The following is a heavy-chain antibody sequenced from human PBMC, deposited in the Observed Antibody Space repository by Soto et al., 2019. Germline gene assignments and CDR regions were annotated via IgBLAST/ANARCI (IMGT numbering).Heavy chain of an antibody. CDR3: ARQHPDYYDSSGYPYGYYYYYGMDA. CDR2: IYPGDSDT. V-gene: IGHV5-51*01. CDR1: GYSFTSYW. D-gene: IGHD3-22*01. J-gene: IGHJ6*02. Sequence: GESLKISCKGSGYSFTSYWIGWVRQMPGKGLEWMGIIYPGDSDTRYSPSFQGQVTISADKSISTAYLQWSSLKASDTAMYYCARQHPDYYDSSGYPYGYYYYYGMDAWGQGTTVTVSS.